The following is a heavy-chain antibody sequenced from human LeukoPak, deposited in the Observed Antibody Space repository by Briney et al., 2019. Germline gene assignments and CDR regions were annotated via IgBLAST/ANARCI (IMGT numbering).Heavy chain of an antibody. V-gene: IGHV3-43*02. Sequence: GGSLRLSCAASGFTFDDYAMHWVRQAPGKGLEWVSFISGDGGSTYYADSVKGRFTISRDNSKNSLYLQMNSLRTEDTALYYCATTGYSSGWNDYWGQGTLVTVSS. CDR3: ATTGYSSGWNDY. J-gene: IGHJ4*02. CDR1: GFTFDDYA. CDR2: ISGDGGST. D-gene: IGHD6-19*01.